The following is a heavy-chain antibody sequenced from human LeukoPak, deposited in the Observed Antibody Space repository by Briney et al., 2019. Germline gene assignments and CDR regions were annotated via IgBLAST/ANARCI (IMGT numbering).Heavy chain of an antibody. D-gene: IGHD6-13*01. V-gene: IGHV3-30*02. CDR2: IRYDGNNK. J-gene: IGHJ4*02. CDR3: ARGRGSWYGVYFDY. CDR1: GFTFSNYG. Sequence: GGSLRLSCAASGFTFSNYGMHWVRQAPGKGLEWVAFIRYDGNNKYYTDSVKGRFTISRDNSKNTLYLQMNSLRTEDTAVYYCARGRGSWYGVYFDYWGQGTLVTVSS.